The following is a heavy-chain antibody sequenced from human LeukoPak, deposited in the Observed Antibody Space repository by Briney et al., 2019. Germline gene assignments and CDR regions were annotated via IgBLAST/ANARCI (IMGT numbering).Heavy chain of an antibody. V-gene: IGHV3-7*05. CDR3: ARDIAAAGTFDY. CDR1: GFTFSSYA. D-gene: IGHD6-13*01. CDR2: IKQDGSEK. Sequence: GGSLRLSCAASGFTFSSYAMHWVRQAPGKGLEWVANIKQDGSEKYYVDSVKGRFTISRDNAKNSLYLQMNSLRAEDTAVYYCARDIAAAGTFDYWGQGTLVTVSS. J-gene: IGHJ4*02.